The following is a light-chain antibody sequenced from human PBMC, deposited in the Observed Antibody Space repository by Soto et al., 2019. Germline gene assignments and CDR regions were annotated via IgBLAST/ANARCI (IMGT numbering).Light chain of an antibody. CDR2: EAS. V-gene: IGKV3-11*01. J-gene: IGKJ3*01. Sequence: DIVLTQSPATLSLSPGERATLSCRASQSVSSFLAWYQQKPGQPPRLLIYEASNRATGIPASFRGSGSGTDFTLTISSLEPEDFAVYYCQQRSKWPWTFGPGNKVEIK. CDR3: QQRSKWPWT. CDR1: QSVSSF.